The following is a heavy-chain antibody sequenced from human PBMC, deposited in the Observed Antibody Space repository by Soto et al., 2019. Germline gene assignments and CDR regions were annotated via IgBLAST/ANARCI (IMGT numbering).Heavy chain of an antibody. CDR3: ARGTIVARQHLDY. D-gene: IGHD6-6*01. Sequence: QVQLVESGGGVVQPGKSLRLSCAASGFTFSSYAMHWARQAPGKGLEWVTVISIRGGDEYYAESVRGRLTISRDDSKNTLYLQMDSLRVADTAVYYCARGTIVARQHLDYWGQGTLVTVAS. J-gene: IGHJ4*02. CDR1: GFTFSSYA. V-gene: IGHV3-30*03. CDR2: ISIRGGDE.